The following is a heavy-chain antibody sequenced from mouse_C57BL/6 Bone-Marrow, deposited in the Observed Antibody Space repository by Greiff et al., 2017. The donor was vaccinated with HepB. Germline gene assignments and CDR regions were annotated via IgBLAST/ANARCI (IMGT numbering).Heavy chain of an antibody. CDR1: GYTFTSYT. D-gene: IGHD1-1*01. V-gene: IGHV1-4*01. CDR3: ARDAVYGSSYGYDMDY. CDR2: INPSSGYT. Sequence: VKLMESGAELARPGASVKMSCKASGYTFTSYTMHWVKQRPGQGLEWIGYINPSSGYTKYNQKFKDKATLTADKSSSTAYMQLSSLTSEDSAVYYCARDAVYGSSYGYDMDYWGQGTSVTVSS. J-gene: IGHJ4*01.